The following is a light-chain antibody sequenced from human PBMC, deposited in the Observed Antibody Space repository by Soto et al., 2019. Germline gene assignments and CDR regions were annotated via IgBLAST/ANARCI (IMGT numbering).Light chain of an antibody. J-gene: IGLJ3*02. CDR1: SSNIGAGYD. Sequence: QSVLTQPPSVSGSPGQRVTISCTGSSSNIGAGYDVHWYQQLPGTAPKLLIYGNSNRPSGVPDRFSGSKSGTSASLAITGVQDEDEADYYCQSYDRSRSGSVFGGGTKLTVL. CDR2: GNS. V-gene: IGLV1-40*01. CDR3: QSYDRSRSGSV.